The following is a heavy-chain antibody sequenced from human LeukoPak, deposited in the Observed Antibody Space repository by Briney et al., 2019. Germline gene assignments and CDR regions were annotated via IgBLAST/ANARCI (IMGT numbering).Heavy chain of an antibody. J-gene: IGHJ4*02. CDR3: ARASYYDSSGYLYYFDY. Sequence: GASVKVSCKASGYTFTSYYMHWVRQAPGQGLEWMGIINPSGGSTSYAQKFQGRVTMTRDTSTSTVYMELSSLRSEDTAVYYCARASYYDSSGYLYYFDYWGQGTLVTVSS. D-gene: IGHD3-22*01. CDR1: GYTFTSYY. V-gene: IGHV1-46*01. CDR2: INPSGGST.